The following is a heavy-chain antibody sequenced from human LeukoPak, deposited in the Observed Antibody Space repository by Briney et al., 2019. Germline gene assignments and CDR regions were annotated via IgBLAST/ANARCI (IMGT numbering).Heavy chain of an antibody. J-gene: IGHJ4*02. Sequence: GGSLRLSCAASGFTFSSYAMSWVRQAPGKGLEWVSGISGSGDSTYYADSVKGRFTISRDNSKNTLYLQMNSLGAEDTAVYYCARGAQGYGYVYYFDYWGQGTLVTVSS. D-gene: IGHD5-18*01. V-gene: IGHV3-23*01. CDR2: ISGSGDST. CDR3: ARGAQGYGYVYYFDY. CDR1: GFTFSSYA.